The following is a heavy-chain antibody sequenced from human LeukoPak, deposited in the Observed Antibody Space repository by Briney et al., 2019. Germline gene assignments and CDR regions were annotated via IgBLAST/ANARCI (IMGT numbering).Heavy chain of an antibody. CDR1: GFTFSSYA. Sequence: GGSLRLSCAASGFTFSSYAMSWVRQAPGKGLEWVSAISGSGGSTYYADSVKGRFTISTDNSKNTLYLQMTSLRAEDTAVYYCATDDLYYGSGSYYSGGGVWGQGTTVTVSS. CDR2: ISGSGGST. CDR3: ATDDLYYGSGSYYSGGGV. J-gene: IGHJ6*02. D-gene: IGHD3-10*01. V-gene: IGHV3-23*01.